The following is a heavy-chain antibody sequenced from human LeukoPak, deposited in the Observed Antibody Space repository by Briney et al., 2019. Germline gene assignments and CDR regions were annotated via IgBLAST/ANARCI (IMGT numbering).Heavy chain of an antibody. CDR3: ARVGGH. CDR1: GFTFSSYA. CDR2: IYSGGST. V-gene: IGHV3-53*01. J-gene: IGHJ4*02. Sequence: PGGSLRLSCAASGFTFSSYAMSWVRQAPGKGLESVSVIYSGGSTYYADSVRGRFIISRDNPKNTLYLQMNSLRVEDTAVYYCARVGGHWGQGTLVTVSS. D-gene: IGHD3-10*01.